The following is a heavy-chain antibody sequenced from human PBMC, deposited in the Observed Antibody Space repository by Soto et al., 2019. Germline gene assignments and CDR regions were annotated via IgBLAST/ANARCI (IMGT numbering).Heavy chain of an antibody. CDR2: ISPGVGST. V-gene: IGHV3-23*01. Sequence: VHLLESGGGLVQPGGSLRLSCAASEFTFSSYAMTWVRLAPGKGLEWVSSISPGVGSTYYADSVKGRFTISRDNSKNTLYLQMNSLRADDTALYYCAKSGSHSYFDYWGQGTLVTVSS. D-gene: IGHD1-26*01. J-gene: IGHJ4*02. CDR1: EFTFSSYA. CDR3: AKSGSHSYFDY.